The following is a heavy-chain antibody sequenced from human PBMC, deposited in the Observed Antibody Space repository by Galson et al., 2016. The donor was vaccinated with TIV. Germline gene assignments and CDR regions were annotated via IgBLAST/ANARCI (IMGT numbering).Heavy chain of an antibody. V-gene: IGHV1-3*01. CDR3: ARPPYCGGDCYKYDS. CDR2: VNAGTGNT. J-gene: IGHJ4*02. D-gene: IGHD2-21*01. Sequence: SVKVSCKASGYTFTSYALHWVRQAPGQRLEWMGWVNAGTGNTKYSQKFQGRVTITRDTSANTAYMELSSLRSEDTAMYYYARPPYCGGDCYKYDSWGQGTLVTVSS. CDR1: GYTFTSYA.